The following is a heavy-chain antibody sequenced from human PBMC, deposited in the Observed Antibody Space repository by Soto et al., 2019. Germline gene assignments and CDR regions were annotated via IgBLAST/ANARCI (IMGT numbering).Heavy chain of an antibody. CDR1: GYTFTSYG. J-gene: IGHJ6*02. Sequence: QVQLVQSGAEVKKPGASVKVSCKASGYTFTSYGISWVRQAPGQGLEWLGWISAYNGNTNYAQKLQGRVTMTTDTSTSTAYRELRSLRSDDTAVYHCARDIFRYWNYPQTYYCYGMDVWGQGTTVTVSS. CDR2: ISAYNGNT. D-gene: IGHD1-7*01. V-gene: IGHV1-18*04. CDR3: ARDIFRYWNYPQTYYCYGMDV.